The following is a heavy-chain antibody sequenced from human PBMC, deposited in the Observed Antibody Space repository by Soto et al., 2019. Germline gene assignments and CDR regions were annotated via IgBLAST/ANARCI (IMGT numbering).Heavy chain of an antibody. V-gene: IGHV3-30*18. CDR2: ISYDGSNK. Sequence: GGSLRLSCAASGFTFSSYGMHWVRQAPGKGLEWVAVISYDGSNKYYADSAKGRFTISRDNSKNTLYLQMNSLRAEDTAVYYCAKVVVSGSYHFDYWGQGTLVTVSS. J-gene: IGHJ4*02. CDR3: AKVVVSGSYHFDY. D-gene: IGHD1-26*01. CDR1: GFTFSSYG.